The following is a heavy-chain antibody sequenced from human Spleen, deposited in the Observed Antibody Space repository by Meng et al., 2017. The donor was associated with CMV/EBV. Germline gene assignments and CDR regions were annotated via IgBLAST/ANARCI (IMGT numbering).Heavy chain of an antibody. D-gene: IGHD2-15*01. V-gene: IGHV3-30*02. CDR2: ISSDEKIK. CDR1: GFTFASYA. Sequence: GESLKISCAASGFTFASYAMHWVRQAPGKGLEWVAYISSDEKIKFYADSVKGRFSISRDNSKNTLFLQMDSLRAEDTAVYYCARGELFCSGGSCYQHMDYWGQGTLVTVSS. J-gene: IGHJ4*02. CDR3: ARGELFCSGGSCYQHMDY.